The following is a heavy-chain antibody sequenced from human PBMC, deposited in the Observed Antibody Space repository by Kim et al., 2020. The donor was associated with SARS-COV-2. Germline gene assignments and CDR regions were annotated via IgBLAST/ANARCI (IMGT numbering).Heavy chain of an antibody. CDR3: ARPADLGYSSSSKRIGFDY. V-gene: IGHV3-7*01. D-gene: IGHD6-6*01. Sequence: GGSLRLSCAASGFTFSRYWMSWVRQAPGKGLEWVANIKQDGSEKYYVDSVKGRFTISRDNAKNSLYLQMNSLRAEDTAVYYCARPADLGYSSSSKRIGFDYWGQGTLVTVSS. CDR1: GFTFSRYW. J-gene: IGHJ4*02. CDR2: IKQDGSEK.